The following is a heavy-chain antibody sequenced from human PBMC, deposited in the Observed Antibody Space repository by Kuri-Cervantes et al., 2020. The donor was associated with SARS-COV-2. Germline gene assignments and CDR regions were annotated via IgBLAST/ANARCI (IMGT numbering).Heavy chain of an antibody. CDR3: ARNTPEAYYYYMDV. J-gene: IGHJ6*03. CDR1: GFTLSSNW. V-gene: IGHV3-7*03. CDR2: IKQDASEI. Sequence: GGSLRLSCAASGFTLSSNWMSWVRQAPGKGLEWVANIKQDASEIYYVDSVKGRFTISRDNAKNTLYLQMNSLRAEDTAVYYCARNTPEAYYYYMDVWGKGTTVTVSS.